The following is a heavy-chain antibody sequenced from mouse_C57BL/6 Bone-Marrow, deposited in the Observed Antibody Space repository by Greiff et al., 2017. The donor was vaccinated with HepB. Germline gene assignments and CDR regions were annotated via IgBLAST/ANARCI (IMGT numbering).Heavy chain of an antibody. CDR2: IYPGSGNT. D-gene: IGHD2-2*01. J-gene: IGHJ2*01. Sequence: VHLVESGAELVRPGASVKLSCKASGYTFTDYYINWVKQRPGQGLEWIARIYPGSGNTYYNEKFKGKATLTADKSSSTAYMELRSLTSEDSAVYFCARYDGYHGDYWGQGTTLTVSS. CDR3: ARYDGYHGDY. CDR1: GYTFTDYY. V-gene: IGHV1-76*01.